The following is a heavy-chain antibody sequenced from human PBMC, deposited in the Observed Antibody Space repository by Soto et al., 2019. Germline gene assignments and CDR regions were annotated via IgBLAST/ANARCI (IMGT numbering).Heavy chain of an antibody. CDR2: ISSSGSTI. D-gene: IGHD1-26*01. CDR3: SRDSPSGGFDP. J-gene: IGHJ5*02. CDR1: GFTFSSYS. Sequence: EVQLVESGGGLVQPGGSLRLSCAASGFTFSSYSMNWVRQAPGKGLEWVSYISSSGSTIYYADSVKGRFTISRDNSKNSLYLQMHSLRAEDTAVYYCSRDSPSGGFDPWGQGTLVTVSS. V-gene: IGHV3-48*01.